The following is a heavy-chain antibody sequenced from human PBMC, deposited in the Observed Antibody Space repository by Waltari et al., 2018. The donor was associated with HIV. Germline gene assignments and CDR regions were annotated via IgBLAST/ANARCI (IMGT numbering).Heavy chain of an antibody. Sequence: QITLKESGPTVVKPTQTLTLTCTFSGFSLTTSGVGVGWICQPPGKALEWLAIIYWDDDKRYSPSLKSRLTITKDTSKNQVVLRMTNMDPVDTGTFFCARWTMSKITLGFQFWGQGTPVTVSS. CDR2: IYWDDDK. J-gene: IGHJ1*01. V-gene: IGHV2-5*02. D-gene: IGHD3-10*01. CDR3: ARWTMSKITLGFQF. CDR1: GFSLTTSGVG.